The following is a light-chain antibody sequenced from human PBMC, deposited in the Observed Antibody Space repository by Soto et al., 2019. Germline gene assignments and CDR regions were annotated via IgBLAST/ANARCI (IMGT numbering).Light chain of an antibody. V-gene: IGKV3-20*01. CDR3: QQDGCSPIT. CDR1: QSVTRY. J-gene: IGKJ5*01. Sequence: DIVLTQSPATLSLSPGERATLSCRASQSVTRYLAWYQQRPGQTPRLLIYGASSRATGIPDRFNGGGSGTDFTLTISRLEPEDFAVYYCQQDGCSPITFGQGTRLEI. CDR2: GAS.